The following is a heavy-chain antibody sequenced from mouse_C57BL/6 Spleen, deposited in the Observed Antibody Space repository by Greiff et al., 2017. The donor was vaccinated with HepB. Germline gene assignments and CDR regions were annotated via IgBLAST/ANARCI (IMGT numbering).Heavy chain of an antibody. Sequence: EVHLVESGAELVKPGASVKLSCTASGFNIKDYYMHWVKQRTEQGLEWIGRIDPEDGETKYAPKFQGKATITADTSSNTAYLQLSSLTSEDTAVYYCARWGNYDYDGDAYYYAMDYWGQGTSVTVSS. CDR1: GFNIKDYY. J-gene: IGHJ4*01. CDR2: IDPEDGET. V-gene: IGHV14-2*01. CDR3: ARWGNYDYDGDAYYYAMDY. D-gene: IGHD2-4*01.